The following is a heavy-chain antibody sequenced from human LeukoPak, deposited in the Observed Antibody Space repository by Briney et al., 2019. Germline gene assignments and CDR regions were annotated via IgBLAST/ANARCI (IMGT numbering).Heavy chain of an antibody. CDR3: ASRRKYCSSTSCYTGLDY. CDR2: IYASGST. Sequence: SETLSLTCTVSGGSISSYYWSWIRQPAGKGLEWIGRIYASGSTKNNPSLESRVTMSVDTSKNQFSLKLSSVTAADTAVYYCASRRKYCSSTSCYTGLDYWGQGTLVTVSS. CDR1: GGSISSYY. J-gene: IGHJ4*02. V-gene: IGHV4-4*07. D-gene: IGHD2-2*02.